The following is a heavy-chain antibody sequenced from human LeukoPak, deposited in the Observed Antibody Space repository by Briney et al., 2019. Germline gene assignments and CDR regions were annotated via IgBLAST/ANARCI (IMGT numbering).Heavy chain of an antibody. Sequence: GGSLRLSCAASGFTFSSYAMSWVRQAPGKGLEGVSAISGSGGSTYYADSVKGRFTISRDNSKNTLYLQMNSLRAEATAVYYCAKELLQIAAAGTGDNYWGQGTLVTVSS. D-gene: IGHD6-13*01. CDR3: AKELLQIAAAGTGDNY. J-gene: IGHJ4*02. CDR1: GFTFSSYA. CDR2: ISGSGGST. V-gene: IGHV3-23*01.